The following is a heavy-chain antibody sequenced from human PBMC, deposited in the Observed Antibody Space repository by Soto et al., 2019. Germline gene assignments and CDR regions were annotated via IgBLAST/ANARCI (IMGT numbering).Heavy chain of an antibody. Sequence: VQLVESGGGPVRAGESLRLSCTTSGFPFSLAIMHWVRQAPGKALEWVSSISGDGSEKYYADSLKGRFSISRDNTRSSLFLHMSGLRPEDTAVYHCARGLLPARHWFDPWGQGTLLTVS. J-gene: IGHJ5*02. CDR3: ARGLLPARHWFDP. CDR2: ISGDGSEK. CDR1: GFPFSLAI. V-gene: IGHV3-21*06.